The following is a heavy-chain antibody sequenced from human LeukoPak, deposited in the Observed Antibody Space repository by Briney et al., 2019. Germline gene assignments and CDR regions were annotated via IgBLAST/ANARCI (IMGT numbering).Heavy chain of an antibody. D-gene: IGHD2-2*01. J-gene: IGHJ3*02. CDR1: GFTVSSSY. V-gene: IGHV3-66*02. CDR2: IYSGGST. CDR3: ARDPPRTSLDI. Sequence: GGSLRLSCAASGFTVSSSYMSWVRLAPGKGLEWVSVIYSGGSTYYADSVKGRFTISRDNSKNTLYLQMNSLRAEDTAVYYCARDPPRTSLDIWGQGTMVTVSS.